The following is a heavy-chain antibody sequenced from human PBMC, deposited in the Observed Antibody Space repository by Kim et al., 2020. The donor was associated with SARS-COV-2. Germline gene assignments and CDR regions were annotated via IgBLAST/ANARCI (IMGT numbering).Heavy chain of an antibody. CDR2: INGGGART. CDR3: DASDY. Sequence: GGSLRLSCAASGFTFSTYAMSWARQAPGKGLERVSTINGGGARTHYADSVKGRFTISRDNSKNTLYLQMNSLRDEDTAVYYCDASDYWGQGSLVTVSS. V-gene: IGHV3-23*01. J-gene: IGHJ4*02. CDR1: GFTFSTYA.